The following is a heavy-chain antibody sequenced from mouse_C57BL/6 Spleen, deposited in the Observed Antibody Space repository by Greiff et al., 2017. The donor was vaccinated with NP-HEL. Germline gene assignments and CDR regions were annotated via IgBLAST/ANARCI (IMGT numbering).Heavy chain of an antibody. Sequence: QVQLQQSGAELVKPGASVKISCKASGYAFSSYWMNWVKQRPGKGLEWIGQIYPGDGDTNYNGKFKGKATLTADKSSSTAYMQLSSLTSEDSAVYFCARGLRRSPFDYWGQGTTLTVSS. J-gene: IGHJ2*01. CDR2: IYPGDGDT. D-gene: IGHD2-4*01. CDR3: ARGLRRSPFDY. V-gene: IGHV1-80*01. CDR1: GYAFSSYW.